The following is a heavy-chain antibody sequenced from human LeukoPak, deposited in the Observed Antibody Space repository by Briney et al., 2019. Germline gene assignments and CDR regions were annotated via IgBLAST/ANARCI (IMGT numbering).Heavy chain of an antibody. V-gene: IGHV1-69*13. CDR3: ARETTVITSAPYYYYYMDV. J-gene: IGHJ6*03. CDR2: IIPIFGTA. Sequence: SVKVSCKASGGTFSSYATSWVRQAPGQGLEWMGGIIPIFGTANYAQKFQGRVTTTADESTSTAYMELSSLRSEDTAVYYCARETTVITSAPYYYYYMDVWGKGTTVTVSS. CDR1: GGTFSSYA. D-gene: IGHD4-11*01.